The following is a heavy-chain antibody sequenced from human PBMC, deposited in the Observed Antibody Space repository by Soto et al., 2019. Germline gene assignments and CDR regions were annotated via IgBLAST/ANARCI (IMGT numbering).Heavy chain of an antibody. CDR1: GGSISSYY. V-gene: IGHV4-59*01. Sequence: SETLSLTCTVSGGSISSYYWSWIQQPPGKGLEWIGYIYYSGSTNYNPSLKSRATISVDTSKNQFSLKLSSVTAADTAVYYCARVDDILTGYYMVFDYWGQGTLVTVSS. J-gene: IGHJ4*02. CDR2: IYYSGST. CDR3: ARVDDILTGYYMVFDY. D-gene: IGHD3-9*01.